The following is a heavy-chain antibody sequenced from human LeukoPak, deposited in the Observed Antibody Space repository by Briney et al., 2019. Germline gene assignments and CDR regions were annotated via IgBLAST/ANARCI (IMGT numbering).Heavy chain of an antibody. J-gene: IGHJ4*02. Sequence: SQTLSLTCTVSGGSISNGVYYWSWIRQHPGKGLEWIGYIYYSGSTYYSPSLKSRLTMSVDTSKNQFSLKLSSVTAADTAVYYCARDLGGGSFDLWGQGTLVTVFS. CDR2: IYYSGST. V-gene: IGHV4-31*03. CDR1: GGSISNGVYY. D-gene: IGHD2-15*01. CDR3: ARDLGGGSFDL.